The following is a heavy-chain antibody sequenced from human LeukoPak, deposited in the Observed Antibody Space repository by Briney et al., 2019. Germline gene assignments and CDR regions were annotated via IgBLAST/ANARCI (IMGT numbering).Heavy chain of an antibody. D-gene: IGHD6-19*01. CDR1: EFTFSSYA. CDR2: ISDSGSST. CDR3: ARSPHYSSGWGVFDY. Sequence: GGSLRLSCAASEFTFSSYAMSWDRQAPGKGLEWVSVISDSGSSTYYTDSVKGRFTISRDNSKNTLYLQMNSLRAEDTAVYYCARSPHYSSGWGVFDYWGQGTLVTVSS. V-gene: IGHV3-23*01. J-gene: IGHJ4*02.